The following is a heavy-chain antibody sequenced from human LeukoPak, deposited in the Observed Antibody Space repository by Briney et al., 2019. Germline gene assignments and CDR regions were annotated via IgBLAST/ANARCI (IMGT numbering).Heavy chain of an antibody. V-gene: IGHV3-21*01. Sequence: PGGSLRLSCAASGFTFSSYSMNWVRQAPGKGLEWVSSISSSSSYIYYADSVKGRFTISRDNAKNSLYLQMNSLRAEDTAVYYCAKLAYYYGSGSPMPRWGQGTLVTVSS. CDR3: AKLAYYYGSGSPMPR. D-gene: IGHD3-10*01. J-gene: IGHJ4*02. CDR2: ISSSSSYI. CDR1: GFTFSSYS.